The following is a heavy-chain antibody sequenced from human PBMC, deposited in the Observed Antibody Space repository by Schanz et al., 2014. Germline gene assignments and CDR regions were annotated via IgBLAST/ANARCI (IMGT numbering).Heavy chain of an antibody. D-gene: IGHD3-10*01. V-gene: IGHV3-48*02. J-gene: IGHJ4*02. CDR3: AREGCGSGSFSFYFDY. CDR2: ISDSSGTI. Sequence: VQLVESGGGLVKPGGSLRLSCAASGFTFSTYNMNWVRQAPGKGLEWLSYISDSSGTIYYADSVKGRFTISRDNAQNSLFLQMNSLRDEDTAVYFCAREGCGSGSFSFYFDYWGQGTLLTVSS. CDR1: GFTFSTYN.